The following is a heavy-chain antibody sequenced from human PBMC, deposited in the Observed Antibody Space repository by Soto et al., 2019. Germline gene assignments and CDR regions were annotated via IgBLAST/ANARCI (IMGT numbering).Heavy chain of an antibody. D-gene: IGHD4-4*01. Sequence: PGGSLRLSCAASGFTFDDYTMHWVRQAPGKGLEWVSLISWDGGSTYYADSVKGRFTISRDNSKNSLYLQMNSLRTEDTALYYCAKDSRLTVTTPYGMDVWGQGTTGTVS. V-gene: IGHV3-43*01. CDR3: AKDSRLTVTTPYGMDV. CDR2: ISWDGGST. CDR1: GFTFDDYT. J-gene: IGHJ6*02.